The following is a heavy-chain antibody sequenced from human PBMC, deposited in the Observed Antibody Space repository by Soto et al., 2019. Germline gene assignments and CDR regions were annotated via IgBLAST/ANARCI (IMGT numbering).Heavy chain of an antibody. CDR3: ARGPYGDLRVGIYFDY. D-gene: IGHD4-17*01. CDR1: GGSISSSSYY. J-gene: IGHJ4*02. V-gene: IGHV4-39*01. CDR2: IYYSGST. Sequence: PSETLSLTRTVSGGSISSSSYYWGWVPPPPGKGLEWIGSIYYSGSTYYNPSLKSRVTISVDTSKNQFSLKLSSVTAADTAVYYCARGPYGDLRVGIYFDYWGQGTLVTVSS.